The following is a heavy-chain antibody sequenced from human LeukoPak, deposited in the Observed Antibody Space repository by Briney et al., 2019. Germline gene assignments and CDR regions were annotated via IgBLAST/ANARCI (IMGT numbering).Heavy chain of an antibody. V-gene: IGHV3-23*01. CDR3: AKGSYYDSSGSFYFDY. D-gene: IGHD3-22*01. CDR1: GFTSSNYW. J-gene: IGHJ4*02. CDR2: ISGSGDNT. Sequence: GGSLRLSCAASGFTSSNYWMSWVRQAPGKGLEWVSGISGSGDNTYYADSVKGRFTISRDNSKNTLYVQVNSLGTEDTAAYYCAKGSYYDSSGSFYFDYWGQGTLVTVSS.